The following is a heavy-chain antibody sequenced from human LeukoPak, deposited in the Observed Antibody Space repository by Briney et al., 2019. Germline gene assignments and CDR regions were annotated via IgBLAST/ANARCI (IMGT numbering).Heavy chain of an antibody. J-gene: IGHJ4*02. CDR3: ARGMVGPKDYRRVRSQKLDY. CDR2: IYTSGST. V-gene: IGHV4-4*07. D-gene: IGHD6-19*01. CDR1: GGSISSYY. Sequence: SETLSLTCTVSGGSISSYYWSWIRQPAGKGLEWIGRIYTSGSTNYNPSLKSRVTMSVDTSKNQFSLKLSSVTAADTAVYYCARGMVGPKDYRRVRSQKLDYWGQGTLVTVSS.